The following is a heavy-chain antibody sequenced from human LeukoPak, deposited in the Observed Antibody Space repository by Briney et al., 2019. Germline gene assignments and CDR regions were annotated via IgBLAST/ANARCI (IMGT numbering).Heavy chain of an antibody. CDR3: AGTYYYDSSGYSY. J-gene: IGHJ4*02. Sequence: SETLSLTCTVSGGSISSYYWSWIRQPPGKGLECIGYIYYSGSTNYNPSLKSRVTISVDTSKNQFSLKLSSVTAADTAVYYCAGTYYYDSSGYSYWGQGTLVTVSS. CDR1: GGSISSYY. CDR2: IYYSGST. V-gene: IGHV4-59*01. D-gene: IGHD3-22*01.